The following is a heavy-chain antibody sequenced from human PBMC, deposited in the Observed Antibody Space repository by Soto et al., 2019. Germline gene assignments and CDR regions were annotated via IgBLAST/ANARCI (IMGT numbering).Heavy chain of an antibody. CDR1: GFTFSSYS. D-gene: IGHD2-15*01. V-gene: IGHV3-21*01. Sequence: PGGSLRLSCAASGFTFSSYSMNWVRQAPGKGLEWVSSISSSSSYIYYADSVKGRFTISRDNAKNSLYLQMNSLRAEDTAVYYCARDPRGGGSFRDAFDIWGQGTMVTVS. CDR2: ISSSSSYI. J-gene: IGHJ3*02. CDR3: ARDPRGGGSFRDAFDI.